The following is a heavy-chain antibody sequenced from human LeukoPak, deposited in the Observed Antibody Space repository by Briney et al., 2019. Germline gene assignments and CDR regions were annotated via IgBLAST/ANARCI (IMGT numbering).Heavy chain of an antibody. Sequence: GGSLRLSCGASGFTFNRSWMSWVRQAPGKGLEWLASIKEDGGEKYYVDSLKGRITISRDNAKTSLYLQMNSLRVEDTAVYYCAKYGDYLDSWGQGTVVTVSS. V-gene: IGHV3-7*01. J-gene: IGHJ4*02. CDR1: GFTFNRSW. CDR2: IKEDGGEK. CDR3: AKYGDYLDS. D-gene: IGHD4-17*01.